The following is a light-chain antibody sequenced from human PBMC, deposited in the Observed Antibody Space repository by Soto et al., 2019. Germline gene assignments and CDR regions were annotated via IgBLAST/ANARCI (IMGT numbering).Light chain of an antibody. CDR2: EVN. J-gene: IGLJ1*01. CDR3: SSYAGSSNV. Sequence: QSVRTQPPSASGSPGQSVVISCTGTSSDVGGYNYVSWYQQHPGKAPKLMIYEVNKRPSGVPDRFSGSKSGNTASLTVSGLQAEDEADYYCSSYAGSSNVFGTGTKVTVL. CDR1: SSDVGGYNY. V-gene: IGLV2-8*01.